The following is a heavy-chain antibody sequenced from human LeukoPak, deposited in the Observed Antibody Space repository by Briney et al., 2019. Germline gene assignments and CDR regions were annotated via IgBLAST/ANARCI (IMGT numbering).Heavy chain of an antibody. V-gene: IGHV3-23*01. J-gene: IGHJ4*02. D-gene: IGHD3-10*01. Sequence: GGSLRLSCTASGFTFSNYAMNWVRQPPAKGLEWVSAISGSGGSTGYADSVKGRFTISRDNSKNTLYLQMNSLRAEDTAVYYCAKGRARFGEFDYWGQGTLVTVSS. CDR2: ISGSGGST. CDR3: AKGRARFGEFDY. CDR1: GFTFSNYA.